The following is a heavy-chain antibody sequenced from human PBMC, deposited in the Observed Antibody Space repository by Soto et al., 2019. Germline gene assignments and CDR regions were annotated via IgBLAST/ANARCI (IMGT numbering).Heavy chain of an antibody. Sequence: GWSLRLSCAASGFTFSSYAMSWVRQAPGKGLEWVSAISGSGGSTYYADSVKGRFTISRDNSKNTLYLQMNSLRAEDTAVYYCAKGGSYDFWSGYPHFDYWGQGTLVTVSS. CDR2: ISGSGGST. CDR3: AKGGSYDFWSGYPHFDY. V-gene: IGHV3-23*01. D-gene: IGHD3-3*01. CDR1: GFTFSSYA. J-gene: IGHJ4*02.